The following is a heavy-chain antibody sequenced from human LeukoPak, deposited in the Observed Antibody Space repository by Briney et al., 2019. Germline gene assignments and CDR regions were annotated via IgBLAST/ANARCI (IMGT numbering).Heavy chain of an antibody. V-gene: IGHV4-38-2*02. D-gene: IGHD6-13*01. CDR1: GYSISSGYY. CDR3: ARAREYSSSWYPNRGAFDI. CDR2: IYHSGST. Sequence: SETLSLTCTVSGYSISSGYYWGWIRQPPGKGLEWIGSIYHSGSTYYNPSLKSRVTISVDTSKNQFSLKLSSVTAADTAVYYCARAREYSSSWYPNRGAFDIWGQGTMVTVSS. J-gene: IGHJ3*02.